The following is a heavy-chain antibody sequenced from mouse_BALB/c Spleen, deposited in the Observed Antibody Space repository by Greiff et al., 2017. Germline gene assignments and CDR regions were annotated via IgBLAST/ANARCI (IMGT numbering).Heavy chain of an antibody. CDR2: IYPGNSDT. CDR3: TRSITTVVADY. CDR1: GYSFTSYW. V-gene: IGHV1-5*01. D-gene: IGHD1-1*01. Sequence: EVQLQQSGTVLARPGASVKMSCKASGYSFTSYWMHWVKQRPGQGLEWIGAIYPGNSDTSYNQKFKGKAKLTAVTSASTAYMELSSLTNEDSAVYYCTRSITTVVADYWGQGTTLTVSS. J-gene: IGHJ2*01.